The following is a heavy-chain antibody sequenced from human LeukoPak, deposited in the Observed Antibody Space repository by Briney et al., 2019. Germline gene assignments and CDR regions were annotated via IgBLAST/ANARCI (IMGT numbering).Heavy chain of an antibody. CDR2: TSWNSGRI. CDR3: AKDISTNCDSWGFDY. D-gene: IGHD2-21*01. CDR1: GFTFDEYD. J-gene: IGHJ4*02. V-gene: IGHV3-9*03. Sequence: PARSLRLSCAAPGFTFDEYDMHLTRPAPGKGMDWVSGTSWNSGRIGYADSVKGRFTISRDNAKNSLYLQMNSLRAEDMALYYCAKDISTNCDSWGFDYWGQGTLVTVSS.